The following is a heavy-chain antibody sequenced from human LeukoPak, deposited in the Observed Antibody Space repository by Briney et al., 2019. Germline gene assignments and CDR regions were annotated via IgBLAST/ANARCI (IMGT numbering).Heavy chain of an antibody. D-gene: IGHD2-2*01. V-gene: IGHV3-23*01. Sequence: GGSLRLSCAASGFTFSSYAMSWVRQAPGKGLEWVSAISGSGGSTYYADSVKGRFTISRDNSKNTLYLQMGSLRAEDMAVYYCARDSTEGGAFDIWGQGTMVTVSS. J-gene: IGHJ3*02. CDR3: ARDSTEGGAFDI. CDR1: GFTFSSYA. CDR2: ISGSGGST.